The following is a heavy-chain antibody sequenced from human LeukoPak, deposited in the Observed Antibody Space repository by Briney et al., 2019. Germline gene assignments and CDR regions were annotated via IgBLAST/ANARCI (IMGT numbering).Heavy chain of an antibody. V-gene: IGHV3-13*04. CDR3: ARTSKVTSVMDI. CDR1: GFTFSSYD. J-gene: IGHJ3*02. CDR2: IDTAGNT. Sequence: GGSLRLSCAASGFTFSSYDMHWVRQATGKGLEWVSAIDTAGNTFYPGSVRGRFTISRENAKNSLYLQMHNVRAGDTAVYYCARTSKVTSVMDIWGQGTMVTVSS. D-gene: IGHD3-16*01.